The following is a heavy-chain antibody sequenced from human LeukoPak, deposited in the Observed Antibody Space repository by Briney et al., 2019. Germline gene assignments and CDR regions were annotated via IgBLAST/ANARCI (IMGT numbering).Heavy chain of an antibody. V-gene: IGHV3-23*01. J-gene: IGHJ4*02. D-gene: IGHD5-24*01. CDR1: GFTFSAYA. CDR3: AKGRWLQLPSSYFDY. Sequence: GGSLRLSCAASGFTFSAYAMSWVRQAPGKGLEWVSSISGGDDNTYHADSVKGRFTISRDSSKNTLYLQMNSLRAEDTAIYYCAKGRWLQLPSSYFDYWGQGTLVTVYS. CDR2: ISGGDDNT.